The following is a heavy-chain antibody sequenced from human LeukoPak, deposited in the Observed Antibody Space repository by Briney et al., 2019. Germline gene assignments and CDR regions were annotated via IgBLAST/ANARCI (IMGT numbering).Heavy chain of an antibody. V-gene: IGHV4-59*01. CDR3: ARVAVTRNWFDT. J-gene: IGHJ5*02. CDR2: IYYSGST. Sequence: SETLSLTCTVSGGSISSYYWSWIRQPPGKGLGWIGYIYYSGSTNYNPSLKSRVTISVDTSKNQFSLKLSSVTAADTAVYYCARVAVTRNWFDTWGQGTLVTVSS. D-gene: IGHD4-17*01. CDR1: GGSISSYY.